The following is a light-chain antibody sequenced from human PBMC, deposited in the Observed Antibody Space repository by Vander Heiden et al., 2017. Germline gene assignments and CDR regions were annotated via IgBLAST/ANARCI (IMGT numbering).Light chain of an antibody. Sequence: DVQMTQSPSSLSASVGDCITITCRTSQSVGTRLNWYQQKPGKAPNLLIDAASNLQSGVPSRFIGDGSGTDFTLTISSLRPEDFATYFCQQSYSGPRTFGQGTRLEIK. CDR3: QQSYSGPRT. CDR2: AAS. V-gene: IGKV1-39*01. J-gene: IGKJ2*02. CDR1: QSVGTR.